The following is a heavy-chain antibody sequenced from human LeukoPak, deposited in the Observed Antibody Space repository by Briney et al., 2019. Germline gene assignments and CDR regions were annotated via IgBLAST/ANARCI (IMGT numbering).Heavy chain of an antibody. CDR2: ISAYNGNT. J-gene: IGHJ4*02. CDR1: GYSFNNYG. V-gene: IGHV1-18*01. CDR3: ARDLVDIWTAPVYLDY. Sequence: ASVKVSCKASGYSFNNYGISWVRQAPGQGLEWMGWISAYNGNTNYAQKLQGRVTMTTDTSTNTAYMELRSLRSDDTAVYYCARDLVDIWTAPVYLDYWGQGTLVTVSS. D-gene: IGHD3-9*01.